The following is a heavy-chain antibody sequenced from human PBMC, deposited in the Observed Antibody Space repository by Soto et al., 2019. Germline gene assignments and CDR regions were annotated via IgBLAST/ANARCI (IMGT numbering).Heavy chain of an antibody. J-gene: IGHJ5*02. CDR1: RDVYACYY. CDR2: MNPNSGNT. CDR3: AVSRIAVAGRIGDNWFAP. Sequence: CRDVYACYYMSWLRHSTKQGLEWMVWMNPNSGNTGYAQKFQGRVTMTRNTSISTAYMELSSLRSEDTAVYYCAVSRIAVAGRIGDNWFAPWGQRTLVLV. D-gene: IGHD6-19*01. V-gene: IGHV1-8*01.